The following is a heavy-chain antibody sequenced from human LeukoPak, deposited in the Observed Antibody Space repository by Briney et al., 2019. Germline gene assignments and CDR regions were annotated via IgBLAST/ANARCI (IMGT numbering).Heavy chain of an antibody. Sequence: GGSLRLSCGASGFTFSSYSMNWVRQAPGKGLECVSYINTRGEATHYADSVRGRFIISRDNAKSSLYLQMNSLRDEDTAIYYCAREGYYGAFDIWGQGTMVTVSS. V-gene: IGHV3-48*02. CDR3: AREGYYGAFDI. J-gene: IGHJ3*02. CDR2: INTRGEAT. D-gene: IGHD3-10*01. CDR1: GFTFSSYS.